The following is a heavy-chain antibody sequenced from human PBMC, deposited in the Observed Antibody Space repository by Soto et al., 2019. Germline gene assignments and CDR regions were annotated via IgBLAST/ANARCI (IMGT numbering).Heavy chain of an antibody. CDR2: IYYSGST. CDR1: GGSISSSSYY. Sequence: PSETLSLTCTVSGGSISSSSYYWGWIRQPPGKGLEWIGSIYYSGSTYYNPSLKSRVTISVDTSKNQFSLKLSSVTAADTAVYYCARLKIRVYPDYWGQGTLVNVSS. CDR3: ARLKIRVYPDY. V-gene: IGHV4-39*01. J-gene: IGHJ4*02. D-gene: IGHD6-13*01.